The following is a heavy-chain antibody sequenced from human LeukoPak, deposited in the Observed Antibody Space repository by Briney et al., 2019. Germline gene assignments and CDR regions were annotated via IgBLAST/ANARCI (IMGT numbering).Heavy chain of an antibody. J-gene: IGHJ4*02. V-gene: IGHV3-11*04. CDR3: ARATSYDISTGDADY. Sequence: GGSLRLSCAASGFTFSDYYMTWIRQAPGKGLEWVSYTSSSGSNIYYADPVKGRFIISRDNATNSLYLQMNSLRAADTALYYSARATSYDISTGDADYWGQGTLVTVSS. CDR1: GFTFSDYY. D-gene: IGHD3-9*01. CDR2: TSSSGSNI.